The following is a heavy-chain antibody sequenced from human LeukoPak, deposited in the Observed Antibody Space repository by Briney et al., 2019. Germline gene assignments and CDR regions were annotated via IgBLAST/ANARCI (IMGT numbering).Heavy chain of an antibody. CDR2: IIPIFGTA. D-gene: IGHD6-25*01. V-gene: IGHV1-69*01. J-gene: IGHJ6*03. Sequence: SVKVSCKASGGTFTSYVISWVRQAPGQGLEWMGGIIPIFGTANYAQKFQGRVTITADESTSTAYMELSSLRSEDTAVYYCASERRMYYYIDVWGKGTTVTISS. CDR1: GGTFTSYV. CDR3: ASERRMYYYIDV.